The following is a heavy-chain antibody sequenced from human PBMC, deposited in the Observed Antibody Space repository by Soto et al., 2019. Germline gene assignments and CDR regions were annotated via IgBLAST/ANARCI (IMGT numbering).Heavy chain of an antibody. J-gene: IGHJ6*02. Sequence: QVQMVESGGGVVQPGRSLRLTCSASGFLFSDFGMHWVRQAPGKGLEWAAVISYDGSSQYYAESVKGRFTISRDDSDHTLHLQMTSLRPDDTAVYHCARAGYCTRGNCYNYYSYGMDVWGQGTTVTVSS. CDR2: ISYDGSSQ. D-gene: IGHD2-2*02. CDR3: ARAGYCTRGNCYNYYSYGMDV. CDR1: GFLFSDFG. V-gene: IGHV3-30*03.